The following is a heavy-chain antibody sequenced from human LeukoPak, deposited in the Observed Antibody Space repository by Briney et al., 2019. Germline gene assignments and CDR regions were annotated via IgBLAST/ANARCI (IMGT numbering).Heavy chain of an antibody. CDR2: INHSGST. CDR3: AIRITMIVGQDFDY. J-gene: IGHJ4*02. Sequence: PSETLSFTCAVYGGSFSGYYWSWIRQPPGKGLEWIGEINHSGSTNYNPSLKSRVTISVDTSKNQFSLKLSSVTAADTAVYYCAIRITMIVGQDFDYWGQGTLVTVSS. CDR1: GGSFSGYY. V-gene: IGHV4-34*01. D-gene: IGHD3-22*01.